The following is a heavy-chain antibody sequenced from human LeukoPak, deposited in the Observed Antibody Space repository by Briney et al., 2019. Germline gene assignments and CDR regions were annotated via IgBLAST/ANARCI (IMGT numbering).Heavy chain of an antibody. Sequence: PGQSLRLSCAASGFTFSSYGMHWVRQAPGKGLEWVAVISYDGSNKYYADSVKGRFTISRDNSKNTLYLQMNSLRDEDTAVYYCARDPSLMVRGVQSRPYYYGMDVWGQGTTVTVSS. D-gene: IGHD3-10*01. CDR3: ARDPSLMVRGVQSRPYYYGMDV. J-gene: IGHJ6*02. CDR2: ISYDGSNK. CDR1: GFTFSSYG. V-gene: IGHV3-30*03.